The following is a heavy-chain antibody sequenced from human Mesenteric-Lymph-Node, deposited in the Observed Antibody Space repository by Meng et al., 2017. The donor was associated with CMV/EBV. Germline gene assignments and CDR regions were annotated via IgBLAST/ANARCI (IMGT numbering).Heavy chain of an antibody. D-gene: IGHD5-18*01. J-gene: IGHJ4*02. Sequence: QLHLQESGPGLVKPSQTPSLPCPGSGGSISSRSYYWGWIRQPPGKGLEWIGYIYYSGSTYYYNPSLKTRVTISVDTSKNQFSLKLSSVTAADTAVYYCARHSALLVTNFDYWGQGTLVTVSS. CDR1: GGSISSRSYY. CDR3: ARHSALLVTNFDY. V-gene: IGHV4-39*01. CDR2: IYYSGSTY.